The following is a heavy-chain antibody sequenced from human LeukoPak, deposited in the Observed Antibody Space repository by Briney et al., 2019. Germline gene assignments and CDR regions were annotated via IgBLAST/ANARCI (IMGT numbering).Heavy chain of an antibody. CDR3: ARGDGSYANNWFDP. CDR2: IYHSGST. J-gene: IGHJ5*02. D-gene: IGHD1-26*01. Sequence: SETLSLTCTVSGGSVSSSAYHWGWIRQPPEKGLEWIGSIYHSGSTYYNPSLKSRVTISVDTSKNQFSLKLSSVTAADTAVYYCARGDGSYANNWFDPWGQGTLVTVSS. CDR1: GGSVSSSAYH. V-gene: IGHV4-39*07.